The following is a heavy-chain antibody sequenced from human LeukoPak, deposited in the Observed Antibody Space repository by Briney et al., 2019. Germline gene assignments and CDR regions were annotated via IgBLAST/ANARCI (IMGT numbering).Heavy chain of an antibody. V-gene: IGHV3-48*01. J-gene: IGHJ4*02. D-gene: IGHD6-13*01. CDR1: GFTFSSYN. CDR2: ISSSTV. Sequence: PGGSLRLSGAASGFTFSSYNMNWVRQAPGKGLEWVSYISSSTVYYADSVKGRFTISRDIAKNSLYLQMKSLRAEDTALYYCAREDSSSRLNYFDYWGQGTLVTVSS. CDR3: AREDSSSRLNYFDY.